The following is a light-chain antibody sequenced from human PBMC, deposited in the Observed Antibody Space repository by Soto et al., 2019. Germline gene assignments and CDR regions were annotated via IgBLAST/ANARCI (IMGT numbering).Light chain of an antibody. CDR3: VAPYV. Sequence: QSVLTQPASVSGSPGQSITISCTGTSSDVGSYNLVSWYQQHPGKAPKLMIYEVSKRPSGVSNRFSGSKSGNTASLTISGLQAEDEADVQLVAPYVFGTGT. V-gene: IGLV2-23*02. CDR2: EVS. CDR1: SSDVGSYNL. J-gene: IGLJ1*01.